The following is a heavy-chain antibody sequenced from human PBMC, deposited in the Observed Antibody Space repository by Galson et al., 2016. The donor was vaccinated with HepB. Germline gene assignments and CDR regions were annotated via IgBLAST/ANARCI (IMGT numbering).Heavy chain of an antibody. CDR3: VQGSTAPAV. V-gene: IGHV3-23*01. D-gene: IGHD1-26*01. CDR1: GFTLSNYG. Sequence: SLRLSCAASGFTLSNYGMNWVRQAPGKGLEGVSSISRGGDSTDYADSVKGRFTISRDNSKNTLSLQLNSLTADDTAIYYCVQGSTAPAVWGKGTTVTVSS. J-gene: IGHJ6*04. CDR2: ISRGGDST.